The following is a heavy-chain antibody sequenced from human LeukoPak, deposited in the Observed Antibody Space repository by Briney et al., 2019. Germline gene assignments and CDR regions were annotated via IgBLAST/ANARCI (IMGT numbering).Heavy chain of an antibody. CDR2: ISAYNGNT. CDR3: ARVGLLWFGELLRSRLDYFDY. D-gene: IGHD3-10*01. V-gene: IGHV1-18*01. Sequence: ASVKVSCKASGYTFTSYGISWVRQAPGQGLEWMGWISAYNGNTNYAQKLQGRVTMTTDTSTCTAYMELRSLRSDDTAVYYCARVGLLWFGELLRSRLDYFDYWGQGTLVTVSS. CDR1: GYTFTSYG. J-gene: IGHJ4*02.